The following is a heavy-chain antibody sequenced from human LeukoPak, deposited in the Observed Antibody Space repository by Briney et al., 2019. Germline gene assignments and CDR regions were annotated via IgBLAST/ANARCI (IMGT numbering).Heavy chain of an antibody. V-gene: IGHV4-59*08. CDR3: ASGVSDVYYDSSGYYPPLEY. CDR1: GGSIGSYY. CDR2: MYYSGTT. J-gene: IGHJ4*02. D-gene: IGHD3-22*01. Sequence: SETLSLTCTVPGGSIGSYYWSWIRQPPGKGLEWVGYMYYSGTTNYNPSLRGRVTISEDTSTNQFYLKLTSVTAADTAVYYCASGVSDVYYDSSGYYPPLEYWGQGTLVTVSS.